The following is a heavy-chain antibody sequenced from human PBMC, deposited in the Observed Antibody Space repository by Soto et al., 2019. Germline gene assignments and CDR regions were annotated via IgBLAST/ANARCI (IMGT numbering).Heavy chain of an antibody. J-gene: IGHJ5*02. CDR3: ARDGAIVVVPAATRYGWFDP. D-gene: IGHD2-2*01. V-gene: IGHV4-59*01. CDR1: GSSISSYY. Sequence: PSETLSLTCTVSGSSISSYYWSWIRQPPGKGLEWIGYFYYSGSTNYNPSLKSRVTISVDTSKNQFSLKLSSVTAADTAVYYCARDGAIVVVPAATRYGWFDPWGQGTLVTVSS. CDR2: FYYSGST.